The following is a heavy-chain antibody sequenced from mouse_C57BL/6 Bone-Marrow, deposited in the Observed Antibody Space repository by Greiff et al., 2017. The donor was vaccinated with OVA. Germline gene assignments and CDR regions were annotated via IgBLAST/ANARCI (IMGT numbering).Heavy chain of an antibody. CDR3: ARGDYYGSSLWWYFDV. D-gene: IGHD1-1*01. CDR1: GFTFSDYY. Sequence: EVKLMESEGGLVQPGSSMKLSCTASGFTFSDYYMAWVRQVPEKGLEWVANINYDGSSTYYLDSLKSRFIISRDNAKNILYLQMSSLKSEDTATYYCARGDYYGSSLWWYFDVWGTGTTVTVSS. V-gene: IGHV5-16*01. J-gene: IGHJ1*03. CDR2: INYDGSST.